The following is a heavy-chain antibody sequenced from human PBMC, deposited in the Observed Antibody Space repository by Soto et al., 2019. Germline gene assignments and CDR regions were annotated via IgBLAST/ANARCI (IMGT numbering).Heavy chain of an antibody. CDR3: ARDCSSTSCYRGYYYYYGMDV. Sequence: ASVKVSCKASGGTFSSYAISWVRQAPGQGLEWMGGIIPIFGTANYAQKFQGRVTITADESTSTAYMEPSSLRSEDTAVYYCARDCSSTSCYRGYYYYYGMDVWGQGTTVTVSS. V-gene: IGHV1-69*13. CDR1: GGTFSSYA. J-gene: IGHJ6*02. CDR2: IIPIFGTA. D-gene: IGHD2-2*02.